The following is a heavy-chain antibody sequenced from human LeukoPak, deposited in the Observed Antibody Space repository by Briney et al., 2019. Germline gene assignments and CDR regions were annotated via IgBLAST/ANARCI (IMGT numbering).Heavy chain of an antibody. CDR1: NGSFGGYH. CDR3: ARVIDYDISGYYLGY. CDR2: INDSGST. J-gene: IGHJ4*02. Sequence: SETLSLTCAVYNGSFGGYHWNWIRQPPGKGLEWIGEINDSGSTSCSPSLKSRVSISVDTSKNRFSLKLSSVTAADTAVYYCARVIDYDISGYYLGYWGQGNRVTVSS. V-gene: IGHV4-34*01. D-gene: IGHD3-22*01.